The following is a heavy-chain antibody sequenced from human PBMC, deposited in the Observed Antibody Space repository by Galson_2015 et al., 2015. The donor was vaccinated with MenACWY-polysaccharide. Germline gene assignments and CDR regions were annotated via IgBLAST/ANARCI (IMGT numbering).Heavy chain of an antibody. V-gene: IGHV1-8*01. Sequence: SVKVSCKASGYKFTSYDINWVRQASGQGLEWMGWMNPNSGNTGYAQKFQGRVTMTSSSAMTTAYMELSSLRSEDTAAYYCARIIARKYAFADSWGQATLVTVSS. D-gene: IGHD2-21*01. CDR1: GYKFTSYD. CDR2: MNPNSGNT. J-gene: IGHJ4*02. CDR3: ARIIARKYAFADS.